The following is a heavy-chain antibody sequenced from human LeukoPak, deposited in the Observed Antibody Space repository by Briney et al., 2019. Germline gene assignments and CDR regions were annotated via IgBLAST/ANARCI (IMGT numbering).Heavy chain of an antibody. V-gene: IGHV4-59*01. CDR2: IYYRGST. CDR1: GGSISRDY. D-gene: IGHD3-22*01. J-gene: IGHJ4*02. Sequence: SETLSLTCTVSGGSISRDYWSWIRQPPGKGLEWIGYIYYRGSTNYNPSLKSRVTISVDTSKNQFSLKLSSVTAADTAVYYCARLSGYSSGHYYSDYWGQGTLVTVSS. CDR3: ARLSGYSSGHYYSDY.